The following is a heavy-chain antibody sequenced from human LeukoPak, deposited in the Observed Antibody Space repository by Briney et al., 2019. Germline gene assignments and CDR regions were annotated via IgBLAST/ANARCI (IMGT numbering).Heavy chain of an antibody. V-gene: IGHV7-4-1*02. Sequence: GASVKVSCKASGYTFTSYAMNWVRQAPGQGLEWMGWINTNTGNPTYAQGFTGRFVFSLDTSVSTAYLQISSLKAEDTAVYYCARGGYCSGGSCFVRSFDIWGQGTMVTISS. CDR1: GYTFTSYA. J-gene: IGHJ3*02. CDR2: INTNTGNP. CDR3: ARGGYCSGGSCFVRSFDI. D-gene: IGHD2-15*01.